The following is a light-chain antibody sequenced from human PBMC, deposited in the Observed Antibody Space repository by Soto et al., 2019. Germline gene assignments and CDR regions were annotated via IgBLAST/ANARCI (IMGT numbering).Light chain of an antibody. Sequence: IVLTQSPGTLSLSPGERATLSCRASQDLNTRYSAWYQQKRGQPPSLLIFATSTRASGIPDRFSGSGSGRDFTLTISRLEPEDFAVYYCQQYNNWPRTFGQGTKVEIK. V-gene: IGKV3-20*01. CDR1: QDLNTRY. CDR3: QQYNNWPRT. CDR2: ATS. J-gene: IGKJ1*01.